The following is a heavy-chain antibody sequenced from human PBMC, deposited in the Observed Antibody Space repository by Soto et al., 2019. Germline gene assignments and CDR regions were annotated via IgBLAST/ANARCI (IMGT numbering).Heavy chain of an antibody. CDR2: ISYDGSNK. J-gene: IGHJ6*02. V-gene: IGHV3-30*03. CDR3: ASIRVCDCSGKVEGRGMDV. CDR1: GFTFSSYG. D-gene: IGHD3-10*02. Sequence: PGGSLRLFCSASGFTFSSYGMHWVRQAPGKGLEWVAVISYDGSNKYYADSVKGRFTISRDNSKNTLYLQMNSLRAEDTAVYYCASIRVCDCSGKVEGRGMDVWGQGTTDTVSS.